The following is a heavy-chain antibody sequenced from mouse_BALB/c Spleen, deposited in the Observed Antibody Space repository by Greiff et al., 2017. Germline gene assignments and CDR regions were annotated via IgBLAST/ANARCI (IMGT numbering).Heavy chain of an antibody. CDR2: IYPGDGDT. D-gene: IGHD1-1*01. CDR3: ASPIYIYAMDY. CDR1: GYAFSSSW. J-gene: IGHJ4*01. V-gene: IGHV1-82*01. Sequence: VQLQQSGPELVKPGASVKISCKASGYAFSSSWMNWVKQRPGQGLEWIGRIYPGDGDTNYNGKFKGKATLTADKSSSTAYMQLSSLTSVDSAVYFCASPIYIYAMDYWGQGTSVTVSS.